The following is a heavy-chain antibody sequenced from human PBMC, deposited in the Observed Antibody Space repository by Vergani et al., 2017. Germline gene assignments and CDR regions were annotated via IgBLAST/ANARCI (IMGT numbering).Heavy chain of an antibody. CDR2: VDHTGNV. J-gene: IGHJ4*02. CDR3: ARGLGPEWPIGPY. V-gene: IGHV4-34*01. D-gene: IGHD3-3*01. Sequence: QVQLQQWGAGLLKPSETLSLTCGISGGSFSGYCSTWTRQAPGKGLEWIGEVDHTGNVNYNQSLKSRVTISLDTSENQVSLKLISVTAADTAVYYCARGLGPEWPIGPYWGPGTLVSVSS. CDR1: GGSFSGYC.